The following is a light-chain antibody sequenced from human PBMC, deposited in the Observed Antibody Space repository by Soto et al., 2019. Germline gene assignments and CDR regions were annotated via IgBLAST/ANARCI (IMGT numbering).Light chain of an antibody. CDR3: QQRSNWTVT. Sequence: DIVFTQSPGTRSLSPGERATLSCRASQSVSSHLAWYPQKPGQAPRLLIYDASNRETGIPARFSGSGAGTDCTRTISSLEPEDFEVYYCQQRSNWTVTFGPGTKVDIK. CDR1: QSVSSH. V-gene: IGKV3-11*01. J-gene: IGKJ3*01. CDR2: DAS.